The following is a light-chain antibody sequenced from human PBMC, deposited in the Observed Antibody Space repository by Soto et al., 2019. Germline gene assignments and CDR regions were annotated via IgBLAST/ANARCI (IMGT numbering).Light chain of an antibody. CDR1: HRVSNY. CDR2: GAS. CDR3: QQYNNWPLT. Sequence: EIVMTQSPATLSVSPVEIATFSFRASHRVSNYLAWYQQRPGQAPRLLIYGASTRATGIPARFSGSASGTEFTLTISSLQSEDFAIYYCQQYNNWPLTFGGGTKVDIK. J-gene: IGKJ4*01. V-gene: IGKV3-15*01.